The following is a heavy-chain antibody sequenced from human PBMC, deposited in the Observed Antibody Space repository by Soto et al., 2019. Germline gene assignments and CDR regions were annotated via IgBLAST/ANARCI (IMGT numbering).Heavy chain of an antibody. D-gene: IGHD3-10*01. CDR2: IIPILGIA. CDR3: ARFRGSYGMDV. J-gene: IGHJ6*02. CDR1: GGTFSSYT. Sequence: ASVKVCCKASGGTFSSYTMSWVRQAPGQGLEWMGRIIPILGIANYAQKFQGRVTITADKSTSTAYMELSSLRSEDTAVYYCARFRGSYGMDVWGQGTTVTVSS. V-gene: IGHV1-69*02.